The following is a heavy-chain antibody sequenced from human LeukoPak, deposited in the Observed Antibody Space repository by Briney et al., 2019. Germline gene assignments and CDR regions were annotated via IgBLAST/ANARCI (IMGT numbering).Heavy chain of an antibody. V-gene: IGHV4-31*03. CDR1: GGSISSGGYY. CDR3: ARGTYYYDSSGYWDWFDP. CDR2: IYYSGST. Sequence: SETLSLTCTVSGGSISSGGYYWIWIRQHPGKGLEWIGYIYYSGSTYYNPSLKSRVTISVDTSKNQFSLKLRSVTAADTAVYYCARGTYYYDSSGYWDWFDPWGQGTLVTVSS. J-gene: IGHJ5*02. D-gene: IGHD3-22*01.